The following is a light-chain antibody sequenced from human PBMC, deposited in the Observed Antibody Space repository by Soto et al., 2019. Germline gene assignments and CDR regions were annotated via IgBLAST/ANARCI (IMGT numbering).Light chain of an antibody. CDR3: QTWGTGIQV. CDR1: SGNSSYA. Sequence: QPVLTQSPSASASLGASVKLTCTLSSGNSSYAIAWHQQQPEKGPRYLMKLNSDGSHSKGDGITDRFSGSSSGAERYLTISSLQSEDEADYYCQTWGTGIQVFGGGTKLTVL. V-gene: IGLV4-69*01. CDR2: LNSDGSH. J-gene: IGLJ3*02.